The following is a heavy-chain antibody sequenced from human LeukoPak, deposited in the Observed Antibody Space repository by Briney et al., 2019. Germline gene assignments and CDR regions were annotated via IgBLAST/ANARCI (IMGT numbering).Heavy chain of an antibody. Sequence: PGGSLRLSCAASGFTFDDYAMHWVRQAPGRGLEWVSGISWNSGSIGYADYVKGRFTIFRDNAKNSLYLQMNSLIAEDTALYYCAKDLNRYSSGCHDYWGQGTLVTVSS. CDR2: ISWNSGSI. CDR1: GFTFDDYA. J-gene: IGHJ4*02. CDR3: AKDLNRYSSGCHDY. V-gene: IGHV3-9*01. D-gene: IGHD6-19*01.